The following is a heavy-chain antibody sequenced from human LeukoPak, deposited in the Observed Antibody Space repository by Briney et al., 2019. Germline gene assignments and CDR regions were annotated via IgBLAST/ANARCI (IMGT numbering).Heavy chain of an antibody. CDR1: GGSISSYY. V-gene: IGHV4-59*01. D-gene: IGHD3-10*01. CDR3: ARGTRFDY. CDR2: IYYSGST. J-gene: IGHJ4*02. Sequence: SETLSLTCTVSGGSISSYYWSWIRQPPGKGLEWIGYIYYSGSTNYNPSLKSRVTISVDTSKNQFSLKLSSVTAADTAVYYCARGTRFDYWGQGTLVAVSS.